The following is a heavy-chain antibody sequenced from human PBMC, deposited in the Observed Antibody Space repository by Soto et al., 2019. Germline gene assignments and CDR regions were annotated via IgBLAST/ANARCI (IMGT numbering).Heavy chain of an antibody. J-gene: IGHJ5*02. V-gene: IGHV4-30-2*01. CDR3: ARVPSP. CDR2: IYHSGSP. CDR1: GGSISSGGYS. Sequence: SETLSLTCAVSGGSISSGGYSWSRIRQPPGKGLEWIGYIYHSGSPYYNPSLKSRVTISVDRSKNQFSLKLSSVTAADTAVYYCARVPSPWGQGTLVTVSS.